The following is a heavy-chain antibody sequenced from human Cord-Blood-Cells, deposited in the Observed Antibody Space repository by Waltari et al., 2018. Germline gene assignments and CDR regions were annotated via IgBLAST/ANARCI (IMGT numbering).Heavy chain of an antibody. V-gene: IGHV4-34*01. CDR1: FSGYY. CDR2: INHSGST. Sequence: FSGYYWSWIRQPPGKGLEWIGEINHSGSTNYNPSLKSRVTISVDTSKNQFSLKLSSVTAADTAVYYCARSHGRRFSYVIVGATYYFDYWGQGTLVTVSS. D-gene: IGHD1-26*01. CDR3: ARSHGRRFSYVIVGATYYFDY. J-gene: IGHJ4*02.